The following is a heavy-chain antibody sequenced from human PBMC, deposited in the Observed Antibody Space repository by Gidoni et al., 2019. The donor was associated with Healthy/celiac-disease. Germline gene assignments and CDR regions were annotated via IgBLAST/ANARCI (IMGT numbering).Heavy chain of an antibody. CDR2: INHSGST. CDR3: ARARRVAAIRNNWFDP. V-gene: IGHV4-34*01. CDR1: GGSFSGYY. Sequence: QVQLQQWGAGLLKPSETLSLTCAVYGGSFSGYYWSWIRQPPGKGLAWIGEINHSGSTNYNPSLKSRVTISVDTSKNQFSLKLSSVTAADTAVYYCARARRVAAIRNNWFDPWGQGTLVTVSS. D-gene: IGHD2-15*01. J-gene: IGHJ5*02.